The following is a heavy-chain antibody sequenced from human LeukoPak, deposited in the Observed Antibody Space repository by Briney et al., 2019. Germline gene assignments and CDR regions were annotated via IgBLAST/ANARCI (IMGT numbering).Heavy chain of an antibody. D-gene: IGHD3-16*02. Sequence: GGSLRLSCAASGFTFSSYAMSWVRQAPVKGLEWVSAISGSGGSTYYADSVKGRFTISRDNSKNTLYLQMNSLRAEDTAVYYCAKAITFGGVITQDYWGQGTLVTVSS. CDR2: ISGSGGST. J-gene: IGHJ4*02. V-gene: IGHV3-23*01. CDR1: GFTFSSYA. CDR3: AKAITFGGVITQDY.